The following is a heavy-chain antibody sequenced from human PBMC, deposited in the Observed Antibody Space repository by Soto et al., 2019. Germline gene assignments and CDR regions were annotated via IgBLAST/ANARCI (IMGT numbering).Heavy chain of an antibody. J-gene: IGHJ4*02. CDR2: IIPIFGTA. CDR3: AREPTPHFWSGSYFDY. Sequence: RASVKVSCKASGGTFSSYAISWVRQAPGQGLEWMGGIIPIFGTANYAQKFQGRVTITADESTSTAYMELSSLRSEDTAVYYCAREPTPHFWSGSYFDYWGQGTLVTVSS. V-gene: IGHV1-69*13. CDR1: GGTFSSYA. D-gene: IGHD3-3*02.